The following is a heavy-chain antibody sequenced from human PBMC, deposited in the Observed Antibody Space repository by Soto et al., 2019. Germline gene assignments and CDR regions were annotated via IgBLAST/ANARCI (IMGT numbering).Heavy chain of an antibody. D-gene: IGHD2-2*01. V-gene: IGHV3-15*07. CDR2: IKSKTDGGTT. CDR3: TTLFYGVVVPAAEFDS. J-gene: IGHJ4*02. CDR1: GFTFSNAW. Sequence: EVQLVESGGGLVKPGGSLRLSCAASGFTFSNAWMNWVRQAPGKGLEWVGRIKSKTDGGTTDYAAPVKGRFTISRDDSKNTLYLQMNSLKTEDTAVYYCTTLFYGVVVPAAEFDSWGQGTLVTVSS.